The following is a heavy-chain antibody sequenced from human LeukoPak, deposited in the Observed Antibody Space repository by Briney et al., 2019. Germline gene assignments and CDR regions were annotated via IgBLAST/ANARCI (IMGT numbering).Heavy chain of an antibody. CDR1: GGSFSGYY. J-gene: IGHJ6*02. CDR3: ASSYYDSDYYYGMDV. CDR2: INHSGST. D-gene: IGHD3-22*01. Sequence: PSETLSLTCAVYGGSFSGYYWSWIRQPPGKGLEWIGEINHSGSTNYNPSLKSRVTISVDTSKNRFSLKLSSVTAADTAVYYCASSYYDSDYYYGMDVWGQGTTVTVSS. V-gene: IGHV4-34*01.